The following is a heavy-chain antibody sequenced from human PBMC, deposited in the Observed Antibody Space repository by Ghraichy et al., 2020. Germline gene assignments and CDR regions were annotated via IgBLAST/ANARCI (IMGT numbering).Heavy chain of an antibody. CDR2: IDPNSGGT. J-gene: IGHJ6*02. D-gene: IGHD3-10*01. V-gene: IGHV1-2*06. CDR3: ARDFFSSITSPNYYYGMDV. Sequence: ASVKVSCKASGSPFTAYSLYWVRQAPGQGLEWMGRIDPNSGGTKYVEKFQGRVTMTRDTSTSTAYMEVSRLRSDDTAVYYCARDFFSSITSPNYYYGMDVWGQGTTVTVS. CDR1: GSPFTAYS.